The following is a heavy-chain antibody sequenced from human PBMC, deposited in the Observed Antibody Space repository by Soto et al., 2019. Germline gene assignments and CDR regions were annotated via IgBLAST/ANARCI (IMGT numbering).Heavy chain of an antibody. Sequence: SETLSLTCDVSGGSIDNSHSFWGWVRQPPGKGLEFIGSVYYSGSTYYNPSLKSRVTISVDTSKNQFSLKLSSVTAADTAVYYCARLGVGEQQLVQVNYYYYYGMDVWGQGTTVTVSS. J-gene: IGHJ6*02. V-gene: IGHV4-39*01. CDR3: ARLGVGEQQLVQVNYYYYYGMDV. D-gene: IGHD6-13*01. CDR2: VYYSGST. CDR1: GGSIDNSHSF.